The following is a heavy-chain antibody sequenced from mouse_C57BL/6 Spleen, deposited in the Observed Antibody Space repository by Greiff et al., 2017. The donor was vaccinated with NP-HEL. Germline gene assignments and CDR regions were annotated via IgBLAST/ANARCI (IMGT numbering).Heavy chain of an antibody. CDR2: ISYDGSN. CDR1: GYSITSGYY. CDR3: AMYDYDGEIGY. V-gene: IGHV3-6*01. J-gene: IGHJ2*01. Sequence: ESGPGLVKPSQSLSLTCSVTGYSITSGYYWNWIRQFPGNKLEWMGYISYDGSNNYNPSLKNRISITRDTSKNQFFLKLNSVTTEDTATYYCAMYDYDGEIGYWGQGTTLTVSS. D-gene: IGHD2-4*01.